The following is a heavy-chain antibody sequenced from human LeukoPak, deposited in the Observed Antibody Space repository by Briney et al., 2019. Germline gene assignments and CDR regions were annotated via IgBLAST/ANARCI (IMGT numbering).Heavy chain of an antibody. Sequence: GGSLRLSCAASGFTFSSYGMHWVRQAPGKGLEWVAVIWYDGSNKYYADSVKGRFTISRDNSKNTLYLQMNSLRAEDTAVYYCNTDFGGYEDYWGQGTLVTVSS. V-gene: IGHV3-33*01. D-gene: IGHD5-12*01. CDR3: NTDFGGYEDY. J-gene: IGHJ4*02. CDR1: GFTFSSYG. CDR2: IWYDGSNK.